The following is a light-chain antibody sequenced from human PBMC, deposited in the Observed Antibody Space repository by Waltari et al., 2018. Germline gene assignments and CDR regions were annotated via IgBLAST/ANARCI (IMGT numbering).Light chain of an antibody. CDR1: RSYVGGYNY. CDR2: DVS. CDR3: CSYAGSYTVV. J-gene: IGLJ2*01. Sequence: QSALTQPRSXFGSPGQSVTISCTGSRSYVGGYNYVSWYQQPPGKAPKLMIYDVSKRPSGVXXRFSGSKSGXXASLTISGLQAEDEADXYCCSYAGSYTVVFGGGTXLTVL. V-gene: IGLV2-11*01.